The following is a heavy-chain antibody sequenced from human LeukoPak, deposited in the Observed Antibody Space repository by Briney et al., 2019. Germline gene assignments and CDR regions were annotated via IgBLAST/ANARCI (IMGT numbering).Heavy chain of an antibody. CDR1: GFTLRSYA. D-gene: IGHD3-10*01. CDR2: ISNTGDKT. V-gene: IGHV3-23*01. Sequence: AGGYLRLSCSAYGFTLRSYAMGWVRQAPGKGLEWVSAISNTGDKTYYADSVKGRFTISRDNSRNTLYLQMSRLRAEDTALFYCAKMTDSTPYSSGTFDSWGQGTLVTVSS. J-gene: IGHJ4*02. CDR3: AKMTDSTPYSSGTFDS.